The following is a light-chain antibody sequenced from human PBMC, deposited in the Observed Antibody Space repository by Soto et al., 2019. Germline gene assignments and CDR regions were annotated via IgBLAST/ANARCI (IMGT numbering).Light chain of an antibody. CDR3: AAWDDSLNGWV. J-gene: IGLJ3*02. CDR1: SSNIGSNT. CDR2: SDN. Sequence: QSVLTQPPSASGTPGQRVTISCSGGSSNIGSNTVNWHQQLPGTAPKLLTYSDNQRPSGVPDRFSGSKSGTSASLAISGLQSEDEADYYCAAWDDSLNGWVFGGGTKLTVL. V-gene: IGLV1-44*01.